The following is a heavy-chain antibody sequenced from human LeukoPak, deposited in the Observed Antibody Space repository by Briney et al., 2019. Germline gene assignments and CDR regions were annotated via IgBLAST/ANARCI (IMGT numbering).Heavy chain of an antibody. CDR3: ARDRYYYDSSGYSGWFDP. V-gene: IGHV4-38-2*02. Sequence: PSETLSLTCTVSGYSISSGYYWGWIRQPPGKGLEWIGSIYHSGSTYYNPSLKSRVTISVDTSKNQFSLKLSSVTAADTAVYYCARDRYYYDSSGYSGWFDPWGQGTLVTVSS. CDR2: IYHSGST. J-gene: IGHJ5*02. D-gene: IGHD3-22*01. CDR1: GYSISSGYY.